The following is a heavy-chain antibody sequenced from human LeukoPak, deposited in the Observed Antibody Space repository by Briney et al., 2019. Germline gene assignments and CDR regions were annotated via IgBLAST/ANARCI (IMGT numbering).Heavy chain of an antibody. Sequence: EASVKVSCKASGGTFSSYAISWVRQAPGQGLEWMGGIIPIFGTANYAQKFQGRVTITADESTSTAYMELSSLRSEDTAVYYCARDQYSSGWHDYWGQGTLVTVSS. CDR3: ARDQYSSGWHDY. D-gene: IGHD6-19*01. V-gene: IGHV1-69*13. CDR2: IIPIFGTA. J-gene: IGHJ4*02. CDR1: GGTFSSYA.